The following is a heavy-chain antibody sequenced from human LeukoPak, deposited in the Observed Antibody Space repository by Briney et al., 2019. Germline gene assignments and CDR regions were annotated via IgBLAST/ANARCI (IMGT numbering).Heavy chain of an antibody. CDR3: AKDIGSLDYYYMDV. V-gene: IGHV3-9*01. CDR2: ISWNSGSI. D-gene: IGHD2-15*01. J-gene: IGHJ6*03. Sequence: GRSLRLSCAASGFTFDDYAMHWVRHAPGKGLEWVSGISWNSGSIGYADSVKGRFTISRDNAKNSLYLQMNSLRAEDTALYYCAKDIGSLDYYYMDVWGKGTTVTVSS. CDR1: GFTFDDYA.